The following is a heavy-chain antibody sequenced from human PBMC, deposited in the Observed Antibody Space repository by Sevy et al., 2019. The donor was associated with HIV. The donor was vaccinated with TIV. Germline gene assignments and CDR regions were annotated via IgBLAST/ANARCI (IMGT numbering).Heavy chain of an antibody. J-gene: IGHJ4*02. Sequence: SETLSLTCTVSGGSISSGSYYWSWIRQPAGKGLEWIGRIYTSGSTNYNPPLKSRVTISVDTSKNQFSLKLSSVTAADTAVYYCAREWPGAVAALHFDYWGQGTLVTVSS. V-gene: IGHV4-61*02. D-gene: IGHD6-19*01. CDR1: GGSISSGSYY. CDR2: IYTSGST. CDR3: AREWPGAVAALHFDY.